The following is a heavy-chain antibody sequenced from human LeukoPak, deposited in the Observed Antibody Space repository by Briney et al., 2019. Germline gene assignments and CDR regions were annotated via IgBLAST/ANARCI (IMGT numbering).Heavy chain of an antibody. J-gene: IGHJ4*02. Sequence: GGSLRLSCAASGFTVSTNFMTWVRQAPGKGLEWVSVIYSGVETYYADSVKGRFTISRDNSKNTLYLQISSMRAEDTAVYYCARDSSGWYYFDYWGQGTLVTVSS. CDR2: IYSGVET. CDR3: ARDSSGWYYFDY. V-gene: IGHV3-66*01. CDR1: GFTVSTNF. D-gene: IGHD6-19*01.